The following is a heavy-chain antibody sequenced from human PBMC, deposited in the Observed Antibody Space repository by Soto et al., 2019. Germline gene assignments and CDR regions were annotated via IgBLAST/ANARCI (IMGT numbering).Heavy chain of an antibody. V-gene: IGHV3-33*01. J-gene: IGHJ6*02. CDR1: GFTFSRYG. Sequence: GESLKISCAASGFTFSRYGMHWVRQAPGKGLEWAAVIWYDGSNKYYADSVKGRFTISRDNSKNTLYLQMNSLRAEDTAVYYCARVRYSSRLLLDYYGMDVWGQGTTVTVSS. CDR3: ARVRYSSRLLLDYYGMDV. D-gene: IGHD6-19*01. CDR2: IWYDGSNK.